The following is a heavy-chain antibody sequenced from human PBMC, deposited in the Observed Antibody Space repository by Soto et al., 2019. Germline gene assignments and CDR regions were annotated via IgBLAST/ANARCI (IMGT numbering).Heavy chain of an antibody. J-gene: IGHJ4*02. CDR1: SGSISSSGYY. D-gene: IGHD3-3*01. CDR2: IYYSGST. Sequence: SETLSLTCTVSSGSISSSGYYWGWIRQPPGRGLEWIAYIYYSGSTNYNPSLKSRLTISADTSKNQFSLKLSSVTAADTAVYYCARGHYDFWSGYFATIDYWGQGTLVTAPQ. V-gene: IGHV4-39*01. CDR3: ARGHYDFWSGYFATIDY.